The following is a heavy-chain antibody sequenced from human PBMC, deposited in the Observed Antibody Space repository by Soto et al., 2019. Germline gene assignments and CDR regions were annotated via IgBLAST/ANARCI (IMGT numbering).Heavy chain of an antibody. CDR2: ISSSSSYI. CDR3: RGSGWYSPFDY. CDR1: GFTFSSYS. D-gene: IGHD6-19*01. J-gene: IGHJ4*02. Sequence: EVQLVESGGGLVKPGGSLRLSCAASGFTFSSYSMNWVRQAPGKGLEWVSSISSSSSYIYYADSVKVRFTISRDNAKNSLYLQMNSLRAEDTAVYYCRGSGWYSPFDYWGQGTLVTVSS. V-gene: IGHV3-21*01.